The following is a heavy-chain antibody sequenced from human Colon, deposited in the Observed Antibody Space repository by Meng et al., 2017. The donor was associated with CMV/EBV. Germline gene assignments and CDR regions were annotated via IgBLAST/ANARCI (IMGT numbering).Heavy chain of an antibody. CDR1: GDSVANTCAA. V-gene: IGHV6-1*01. D-gene: IGHD1-26*01. Sequence: QLQQQGAGLLKPSQTLALTCAISGDSVANTCAAWNWVRQSPSRGLEWLGRTYYRSQWHNNYAESVRSRITINPDTSKNQFSLQLKSVTPEDTAVYYCARDPEYSYSILDTWGQGTLVTVSS. CDR2: TYYRSQWHN. CDR3: ARDPEYSYSILDT. J-gene: IGHJ5*02.